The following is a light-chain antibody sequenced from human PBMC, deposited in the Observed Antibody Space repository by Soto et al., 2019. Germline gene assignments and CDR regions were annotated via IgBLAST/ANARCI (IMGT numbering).Light chain of an antibody. CDR2: KAS. V-gene: IGKV1-5*03. CDR3: QQYNSYWT. Sequence: DIQMTQSPSTLSASVGDRVTITCRASQSISSWLAWYQQKPGKAPKLLIYKASSLESGVPSRCSGSGSGTEFPLTISSLQPDDFATYYCQQYNSYWTFGQGTKVEIK. CDR1: QSISSW. J-gene: IGKJ1*01.